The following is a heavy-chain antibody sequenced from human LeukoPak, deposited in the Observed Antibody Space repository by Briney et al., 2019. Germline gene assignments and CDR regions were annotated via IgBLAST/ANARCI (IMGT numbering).Heavy chain of an antibody. CDR2: ISSSTSYI. CDR1: GFTFSSYS. D-gene: IGHD3-10*01. J-gene: IGHJ4*02. CDR3: ARDDYDSGTRLFDY. V-gene: IGHV3-21*01. Sequence: PGGSLRLSCAASGFTFSSYSMNWVRQAPGKGLEWVSSISSSTSYIYYADSVKGRFTISRDNAKNSLYLLMNSLRVEDTAVYYCARDDYDSGTRLFDYWGQGTLVTVSS.